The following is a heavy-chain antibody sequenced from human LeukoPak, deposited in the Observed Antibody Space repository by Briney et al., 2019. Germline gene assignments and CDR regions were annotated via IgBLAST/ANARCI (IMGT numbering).Heavy chain of an antibody. CDR3: AGFYGAAYFDY. J-gene: IGHJ4*02. Sequence: GGSLRLSCAASGFTFSSYAMSWVRQAPGKGLEWVSVIYSGGSTYYADSVKGRFTISRDNSKNTLYLQMNSLRAEDTAVYYCAGFYGAAYFDYWGQGTLVTVSS. D-gene: IGHD4-17*01. CDR1: GFTFSSYA. V-gene: IGHV3-66*01. CDR2: IYSGGST.